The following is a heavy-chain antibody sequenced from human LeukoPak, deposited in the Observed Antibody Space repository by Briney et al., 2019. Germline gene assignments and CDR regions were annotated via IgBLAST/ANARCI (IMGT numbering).Heavy chain of an antibody. J-gene: IGHJ4*02. CDR3: ARDHTYYDYIWGSYRSITFDY. V-gene: IGHV1-18*01. CDR1: GYTFTSYG. D-gene: IGHD3-16*02. CDR2: ISAYNGNT. Sequence: ASVKVSCKASGYTFTSYGISWVRQAPGQGLEWMGWISAYNGNTNCAQKLQGRVTMTTDTSTSTAYMELRSLRSDDTAVYYCARDHTYYDYIWGSYRSITFDYWGQGTLVTVSS.